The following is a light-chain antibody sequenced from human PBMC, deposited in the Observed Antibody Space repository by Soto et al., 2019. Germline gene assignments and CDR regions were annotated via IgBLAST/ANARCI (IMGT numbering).Light chain of an antibody. CDR3: SSYTSSSTRV. Sequence: QSALTQPASVSGSPGQSITISCTDTSSDLGNDNVVSWYQQHPGKAPKLIIYAGNRRPSGVSNRFSGSKSGNTASLTISGLQAADEADYYCSSYTSSSTRVFGTGTKLTVL. CDR1: SSDLGNDNV. V-gene: IGLV2-14*02. CDR2: AGN. J-gene: IGLJ1*01.